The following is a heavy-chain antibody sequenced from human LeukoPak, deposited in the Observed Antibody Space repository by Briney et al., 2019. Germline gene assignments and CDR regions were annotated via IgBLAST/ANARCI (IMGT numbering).Heavy chain of an antibody. Sequence: GGSLRLSCAASGFTVSSNYMSWVRQAPGKGLEWASVIYSGGSTYYADSVKGRFTISRDNSKNTLYLQMNSLRAEDTAVYYCARWTTTYLDYWGQGTLVTVSS. CDR3: ARWTTTYLDY. J-gene: IGHJ4*02. CDR2: IYSGGST. V-gene: IGHV3-53*01. CDR1: GFTVSSNY. D-gene: IGHD4-11*01.